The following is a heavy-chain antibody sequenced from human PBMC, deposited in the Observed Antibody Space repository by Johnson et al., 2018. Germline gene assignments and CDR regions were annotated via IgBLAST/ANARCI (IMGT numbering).Heavy chain of an antibody. V-gene: IGHV1-8*01. J-gene: IGHJ6*04. CDR3: ARTLVVLTPNGMDV. D-gene: IGHD3-10*02. CDR1: GYTFTNYD. Sequence: QVQLVQSGAEVKKPGASLKVSCKASGYTFTNYDLSWVRQAPGQGPELMGWLNPHTGQRGYAQKFQGRLTLTRDTSVNTAYMELNRLTSEDTAVYFCARTLVVLTPNGMDVWGKGTTVIISS. CDR2: LNPHTGQR.